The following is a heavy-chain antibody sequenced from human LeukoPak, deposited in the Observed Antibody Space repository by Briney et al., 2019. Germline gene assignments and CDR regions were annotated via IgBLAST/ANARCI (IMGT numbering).Heavy chain of an antibody. Sequence: SQTLSLTCAVSGGFISSGGYSWSWIRQPPGKGLEWIGYIYHSGSTYYNPSLKSRVTISVDRSKNQFSLKLSSVTAADTAVYYCARASGYYSGADYWGQGTLVTVSS. CDR2: IYHSGST. J-gene: IGHJ4*02. D-gene: IGHD3-22*01. CDR1: GGFISSGGYS. V-gene: IGHV4-30-2*01. CDR3: ARASGYYSGADY.